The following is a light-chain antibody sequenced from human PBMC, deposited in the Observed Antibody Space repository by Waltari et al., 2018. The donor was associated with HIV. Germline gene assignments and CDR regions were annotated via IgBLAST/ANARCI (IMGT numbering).Light chain of an antibody. Sequence: SYVLTQPPSVSVAPGKTATITCGGNNIGNKNVNWYQQKPGQAPVVVIFYDRDRPSGVPGRWSGSSSAKMATRTISRVEAGDEADYYCQVWDSDSDHVVFGVGTKLTVL. CDR2: YDR. CDR3: QVWDSDSDHVV. J-gene: IGLJ2*01. CDR1: NIGNKN. V-gene: IGLV3-21*04.